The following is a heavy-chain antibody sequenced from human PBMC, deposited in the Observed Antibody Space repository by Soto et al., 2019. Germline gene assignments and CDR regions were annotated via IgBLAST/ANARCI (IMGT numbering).Heavy chain of an antibody. D-gene: IGHD6-13*01. CDR2: IYWNDDK. CDR3: ARGEQQMGPYYFDY. V-gene: IGHV2-5*01. CDR1: GFALSTSGVG. Sequence: KGTETRTVSGTFSGFALSTSGVGVGWIRQPPGKALEWLALIYWNDDKRYSPSLKSRLTITKDTSKNQVVLTMTNMDPVDTATYYCARGEQQMGPYYFDYRGERTLVTVSS. J-gene: IGHJ4*02.